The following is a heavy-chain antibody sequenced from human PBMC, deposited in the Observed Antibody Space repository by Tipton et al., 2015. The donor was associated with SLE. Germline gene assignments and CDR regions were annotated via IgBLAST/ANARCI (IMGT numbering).Heavy chain of an antibody. Sequence: TLSLTCVVNGGSFSDNYWSWIRQSPGKGLEWIGEINHSGSTNYNPSLKGRITMSVDTSKNQFSLKLSSVTAADTAVYYCARGSYSSGWYWNWYFDLWGRGTLVTVSS. J-gene: IGHJ2*01. CDR3: ARGSYSSGWYWNWYFDL. CDR1: GGSFSDNY. V-gene: IGHV4-34*01. CDR2: INHSGST. D-gene: IGHD6-19*01.